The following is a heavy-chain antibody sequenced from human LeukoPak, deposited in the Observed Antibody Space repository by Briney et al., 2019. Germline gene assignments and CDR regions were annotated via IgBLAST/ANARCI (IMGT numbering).Heavy chain of an antibody. Sequence: GGSLRLSCAASGFSFSAYWMTWVRQAPGTGLEWVANINPAGSETYYVDPVEGRFSISRDNAKNLVYLQMNSLRAEDTAVYHCARFGYVAAVDVWGQGTPVIVSS. CDR3: ARFGYVAAVDV. D-gene: IGHD2-15*01. CDR1: GFSFSAYW. V-gene: IGHV3-7*01. CDR2: INPAGSET. J-gene: IGHJ4*02.